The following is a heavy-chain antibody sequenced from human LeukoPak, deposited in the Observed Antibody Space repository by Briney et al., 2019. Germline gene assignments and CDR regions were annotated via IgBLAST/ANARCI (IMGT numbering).Heavy chain of an antibody. J-gene: IGHJ4*02. CDR2: IKSKSNGGTT. CDR1: GFTVSSSY. V-gene: IGHV3-15*01. Sequence: GGSLRLSCAASGFTVSSSYMSWVRQAPGKGLEWVGHIKSKSNGGTTDYAAPVKGRFTISRDDSKDTLYLQMNNLKIEDTAVYYCATGPKDYWGQGALVTVSS. CDR3: ATGPKDY.